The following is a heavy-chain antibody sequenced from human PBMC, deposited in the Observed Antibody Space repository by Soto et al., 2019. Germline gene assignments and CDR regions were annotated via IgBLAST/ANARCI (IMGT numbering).Heavy chain of an antibody. D-gene: IGHD6-13*01. CDR1: GFTFRSFT. CDR2: ISSNSAYK. CDR3: TRDASRDSSARGWFDP. V-gene: IGHV3-21*01. J-gene: IGHJ5*02. Sequence: GGSLRLSCAASGFTFRSFTMNWVRQAPGKGLEWVSTISSNSAYKYYTDALRGRFTISRDNAKNSLHLQMNSLRAEDTAVYYCTRDASRDSSARGWFDPWGPGTLVTVSS.